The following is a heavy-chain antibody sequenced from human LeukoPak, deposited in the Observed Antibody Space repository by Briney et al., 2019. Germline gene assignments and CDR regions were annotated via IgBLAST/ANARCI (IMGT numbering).Heavy chain of an antibody. Sequence: KPSETLSLTCAVYGGSFSGYCWSWIRQPPGKGLEWIGEINHSGSTNYNPSLKSRVTISVDTSKNQFSLKLSSVTAADTAVYYCARVAKALERYYYDSSGYYYQGPNFDYWGQGTLVTVSS. D-gene: IGHD3-22*01. V-gene: IGHV4-34*01. CDR2: INHSGST. CDR1: GGSFSGYC. CDR3: ARVAKALERYYYDSSGYYYQGPNFDY. J-gene: IGHJ4*02.